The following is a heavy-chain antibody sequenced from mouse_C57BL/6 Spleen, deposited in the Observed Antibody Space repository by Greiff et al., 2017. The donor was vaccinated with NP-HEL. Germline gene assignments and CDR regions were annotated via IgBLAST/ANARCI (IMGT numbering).Heavy chain of an antibody. J-gene: IGHJ4*01. D-gene: IGHD6-1*01. Sequence: QVQLKESGPELVKPGASVKISCQASGYAFRSSWMNWVKQRPGKGLEWIGRIYPGDGIPTYNWKFTGKATLTAYKSASTAYMQLSILTSEDSSVYFCARLSRDAMYYWGQGTSVTVSS. V-gene: IGHV1-82*01. CDR3: ARLSRDAMYY. CDR2: IYPGDGIP. CDR1: GYAFRSSW.